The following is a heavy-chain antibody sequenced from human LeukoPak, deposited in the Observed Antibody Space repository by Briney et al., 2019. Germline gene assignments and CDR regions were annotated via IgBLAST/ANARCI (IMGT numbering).Heavy chain of an antibody. CDR1: GFTFSIYS. D-gene: IGHD6-13*01. V-gene: IGHV3-21*01. J-gene: IGHJ4*02. CDR3: AREDASSWDY. Sequence: GGSLRLSCAASGFTFSIYSMDWVRQAPGKGLEWVSSIISSGSYIYYADSVEGRFTISRDNAKNSLYLQMNSLRAEDTAVYYCAREDASSWDYWGQGILVTVSS. CDR2: IISSGSYI.